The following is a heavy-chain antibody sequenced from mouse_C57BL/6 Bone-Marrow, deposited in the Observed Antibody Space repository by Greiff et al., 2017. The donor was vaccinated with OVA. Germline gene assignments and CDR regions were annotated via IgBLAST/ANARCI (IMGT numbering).Heavy chain of an antibody. D-gene: IGHD1-3*01. Sequence: EVKLMESGGGLVQSGRSLRLSCATSGFTFSDFYMEWVRQAPGKGLEWIAASRNKANDYTTEYSASVKGRFIVSRDTSQSILYLQMNALRAEDTAIYYCARDAKLKGARDYWGQGTSVTVSS. V-gene: IGHV7-1*01. CDR3: ARDAKLKGARDY. CDR2: SRNKANDYTT. J-gene: IGHJ4*01. CDR1: GFTFSDFY.